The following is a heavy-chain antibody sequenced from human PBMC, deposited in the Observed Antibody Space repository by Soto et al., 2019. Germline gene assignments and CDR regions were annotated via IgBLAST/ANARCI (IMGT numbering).Heavy chain of an antibody. CDR1: GVSFNNNG. D-gene: IGHD3-10*01. J-gene: IGHJ6*02. CDR2: VSPPFRTS. CDR3: ARVLYYGSGSYSPYGMDV. Sequence: QVQLVQSGAEVKKPGSSVKVSCKTSGVSFNNNGIGWVRQAPGHGLEWMGGVSPPFRTSNYARKFQVRISITADASTGTVNMELSSLTSEDTAQYYCARVLYYGSGSYSPYGMDVWGQGTTVTVSS. V-gene: IGHV1-69*01.